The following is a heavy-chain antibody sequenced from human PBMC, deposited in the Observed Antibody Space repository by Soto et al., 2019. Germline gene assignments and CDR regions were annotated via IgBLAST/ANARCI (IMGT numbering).Heavy chain of an antibody. J-gene: IGHJ1*01. Sequence: QVQLVESGGGVVQPGRSLRLSCAASGFTFSSYAMHWVRQAPGKGLEWVAVISYDGSNKYYADSVKGRFTISRDNSKHTLDLQTNSLGAEDTAVYYCARGRGGAGSWGQGTLVTVSS. CDR1: GFTFSSYA. D-gene: IGHD3-10*01. CDR3: ARGRGGAGS. CDR2: ISYDGSNK. V-gene: IGHV3-30-3*01.